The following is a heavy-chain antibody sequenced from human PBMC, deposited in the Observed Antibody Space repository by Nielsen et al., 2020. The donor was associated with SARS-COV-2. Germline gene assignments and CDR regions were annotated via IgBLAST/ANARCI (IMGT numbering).Heavy chain of an antibody. CDR2: INTNTGNP. D-gene: IGHD1-26*01. CDR1: GYTFTDYY. Sequence: ASVKVSCKASGYTFTDYYIHWVRQAPGQGLEWMGWINTNTGNPTYAQGFTGRFVFSLDTSVSTAYLQISSLKAEDTAVYYCASSIVGEGDYWGQGALVTVSS. V-gene: IGHV7-4-1*02. J-gene: IGHJ4*02. CDR3: ASSIVGEGDY.